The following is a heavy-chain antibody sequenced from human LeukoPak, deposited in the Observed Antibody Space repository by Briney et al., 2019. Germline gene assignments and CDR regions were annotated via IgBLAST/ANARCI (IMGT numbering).Heavy chain of an antibody. CDR1: DGSFSGYY. CDR3: CRPRYFNDGSGHTDM. Sequence: SETLSLTCGVYDGSFSGYYWTWIRQSRGKGLEWIGEINSSGSNNYNPSLKSQATISDNTSQSQFPLKSVAVTPADPAVDYLCRPRYFNDGSGHTDMWGQGTMDTVSS. J-gene: IGHJ3*02. CDR2: INSSGSN. V-gene: IGHV4-34*01. D-gene: IGHD3-22*01.